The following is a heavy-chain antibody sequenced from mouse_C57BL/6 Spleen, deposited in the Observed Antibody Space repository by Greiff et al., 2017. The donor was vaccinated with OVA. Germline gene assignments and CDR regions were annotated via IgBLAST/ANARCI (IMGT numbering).Heavy chain of an antibody. D-gene: IGHD2-12*01. CDR2: ISYDGSN. Sequence: DVQLQESGPGLVKPSQSLSLTCSVTGYSITSGYYWNWIRQFPGNKLEWMGYISYDGSNNYNPSLKNRISITRDTSKNQFFLKLNSVTTEHTATYYCARHGRYLYYFDYWGQGTTLTVSS. V-gene: IGHV3-6*01. CDR1: GYSITSGYY. J-gene: IGHJ2*01. CDR3: ARHGRYLYYFDY.